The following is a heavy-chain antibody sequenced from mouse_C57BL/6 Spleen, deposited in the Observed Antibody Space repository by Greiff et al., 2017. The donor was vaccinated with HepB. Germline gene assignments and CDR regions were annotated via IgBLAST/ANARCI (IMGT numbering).Heavy chain of an antibody. D-gene: IGHD1-1*01. CDR2: INPNNGGT. CDR3: GRRDYGNLYAMDY. V-gene: IGHV1-22*01. Sequence: EVQLQQSGPELVKPGASVKMSCKASGYTFTDYNMHWVKQSHGKSLEWIGYINPNNGGTSYNQKFKGKATLTVNKSSSTAYMELRSLTSEDSAVYYCGRRDYGNLYAMDYWGQGTSVTVSS. CDR1: GYTFTDYN. J-gene: IGHJ4*01.